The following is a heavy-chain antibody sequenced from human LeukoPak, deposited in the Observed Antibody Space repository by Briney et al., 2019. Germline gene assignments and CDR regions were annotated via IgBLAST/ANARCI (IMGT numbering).Heavy chain of an antibody. CDR1: GFSFSSYG. CDR3: ARPAEKYTGAYGWAPPDDY. Sequence: SGGSLRLSCAASGFSFSSYGMHWVRQAPGKGLEWVAVISFDGSDKYYADSVKGRFTISRDHSKNTLYLQMNSLRTEDTAVYYCARPAEKYTGAYGWAPPDDYWGQGTLVTVSS. D-gene: IGHD7-27*01. V-gene: IGHV3-30*03. CDR2: ISFDGSDK. J-gene: IGHJ4*02.